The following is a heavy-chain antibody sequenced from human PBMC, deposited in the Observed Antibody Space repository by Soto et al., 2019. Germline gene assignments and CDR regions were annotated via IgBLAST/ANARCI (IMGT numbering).Heavy chain of an antibody. CDR2: ISSSGSTI. J-gene: IGHJ4*02. V-gene: IGHV3-48*03. Sequence: VGSLGLSCVASEFTFSSFEMNWVRQAPGKGLEWVSYISSSGSTIYYTDSVKGRFTISRDNAKKSLYLQMNSLRAEDTAVYYCVRFGGAAAGPGDYWGQGTLVTVSS. D-gene: IGHD6-13*01. CDR3: VRFGGAAAGPGDY. CDR1: EFTFSSFE.